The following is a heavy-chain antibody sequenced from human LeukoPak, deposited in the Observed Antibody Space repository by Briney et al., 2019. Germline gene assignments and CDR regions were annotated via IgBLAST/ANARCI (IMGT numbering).Heavy chain of an antibody. CDR2: IDTNTGNP. D-gene: IGHD1-26*01. V-gene: IGHV7-4-1*02. J-gene: IGHJ5*02. CDR3: ARDSTSGSYYGWFDP. CDR1: GYTFTSYA. Sequence: GASVKVSCKASGYTFTSYAMNWVRQAPGQGLEWMGWIDTNTGNPTYAQGFTGRFVFSLDTSVSTAYLQISSLKAEDTAVYYCARDSTSGSYYGWFDPWGQGTLVTVSS.